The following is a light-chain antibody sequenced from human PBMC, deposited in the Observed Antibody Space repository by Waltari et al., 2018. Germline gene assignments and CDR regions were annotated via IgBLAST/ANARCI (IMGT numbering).Light chain of an antibody. CDR3: QQYYTTPRT. Sequence: DIVMTQSPDSLAVSLGERATINCKSSQNILYSSKNKNYLAWYQQKPGQPPKLLIYWASTRAPGVPDRFSGSGSGTDFTLTISSLQAEDLAVYYCQQYYTTPRTFGQGTKVEIK. CDR1: QNILYSSKNKNY. J-gene: IGKJ1*01. CDR2: WAS. V-gene: IGKV4-1*01.